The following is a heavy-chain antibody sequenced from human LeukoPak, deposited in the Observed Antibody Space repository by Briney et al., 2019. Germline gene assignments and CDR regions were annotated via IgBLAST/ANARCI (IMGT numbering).Heavy chain of an antibody. Sequence: GGSLRLSCAASGFTFSSYGMHWVRQAPGKGLEWVAVISYDGSNKYFVDSVKGRFTISRENAQNSLFLQMNSLRAEDTAVYYCARDGGYRGYDADCWGQGTLVTVSS. CDR2: ISYDGSNK. CDR3: ARDGGYRGYDADC. V-gene: IGHV3-30*03. J-gene: IGHJ4*02. CDR1: GFTFSSYG. D-gene: IGHD5-12*01.